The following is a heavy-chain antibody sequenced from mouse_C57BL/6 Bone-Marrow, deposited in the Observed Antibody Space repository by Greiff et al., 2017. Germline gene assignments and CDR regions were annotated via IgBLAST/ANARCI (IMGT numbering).Heavy chain of an antibody. V-gene: IGHV1-78*01. CDR3: ARGGYSYYFAY. Sequence: QVQLQQSDAELVKPGASVKISCKVSGYTFPAHTIHWMKQRHEQGLEWIGYFSTSDGSTKYNEKFKGTATFTADKSSSTAYMQLNSLTSEDSAVYYWARGGYSYYFAYWGQGTTLTVSS. J-gene: IGHJ2*01. D-gene: IGHD2-3*01. CDR2: FSTSDGST. CDR1: GYTFPAHT.